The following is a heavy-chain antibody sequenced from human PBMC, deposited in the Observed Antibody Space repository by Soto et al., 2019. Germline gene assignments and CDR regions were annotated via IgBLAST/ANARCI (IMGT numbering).Heavy chain of an antibody. J-gene: IGHJ4*02. V-gene: IGHV3-33*01. CDR2: IWYDGSNK. D-gene: IGHD6-19*01. Sequence: QVQLVESGGGVVQPGRSLRLSCAASGFTFSSYGMHWVRQAPGKGLEWVAVIWYDGSNKYYADSVKGRFTISRDNSKNTLYQQMNSLRAEDTAVYYCARAEEVAVAVSSLDYWGQGTLVTVSS. CDR1: GFTFSSYG. CDR3: ARAEEVAVAVSSLDY.